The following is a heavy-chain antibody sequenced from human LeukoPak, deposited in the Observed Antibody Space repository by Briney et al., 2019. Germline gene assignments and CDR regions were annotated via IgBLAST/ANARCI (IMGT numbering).Heavy chain of an antibody. CDR3: SKARRDGFNLGDY. D-gene: IGHD5-24*01. CDR2: ISSSGSTI. CDR1: GFTFSSYV. Sequence: GGSLRLSCAASGFTFSSYVMNWVRQAPGKGLEWVSYISSSGSTIYYADSVKGRFTISRDNAKNSLYLQMNSLRAEDTARYYCSKARRDGFNLGDYWGQGTLVTVSS. V-gene: IGHV3-48*03. J-gene: IGHJ4*02.